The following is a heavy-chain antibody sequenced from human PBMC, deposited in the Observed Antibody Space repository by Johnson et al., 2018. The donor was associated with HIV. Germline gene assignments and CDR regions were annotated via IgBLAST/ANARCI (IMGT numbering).Heavy chain of an antibody. V-gene: IGHV3-33*01. CDR3: ARSRGYGDYLGNAFDI. Sequence: QVQLVESGGGVVQPGRSLRLSCAASGFSFSSYGMHWVRQAPGKGLEWVAVIWYDGSNKYYADSVKGRFTISRDNAKNSLYLQMNSLRAEDTAVYYCARSRGYGDYLGNAFDIWGQGTMVTVSS. J-gene: IGHJ3*02. CDR2: IWYDGSNK. CDR1: GFSFSSYG. D-gene: IGHD4-17*01.